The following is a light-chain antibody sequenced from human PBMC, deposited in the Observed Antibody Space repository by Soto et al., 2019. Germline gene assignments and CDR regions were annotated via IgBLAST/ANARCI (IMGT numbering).Light chain of an antibody. CDR1: SSDVGGYNY. Sequence: QSALTQPASVSGSPGQSITISCTGTSSDVGGYNYVSWYQQHPGKAPKLMIYEVSNRPSGVSNRFSGSKSGNTASLTISGLQAEDEADYYCSSDTSRWVFGGGTKLTVL. CDR2: EVS. CDR3: SSDTSRWV. V-gene: IGLV2-14*01. J-gene: IGLJ3*02.